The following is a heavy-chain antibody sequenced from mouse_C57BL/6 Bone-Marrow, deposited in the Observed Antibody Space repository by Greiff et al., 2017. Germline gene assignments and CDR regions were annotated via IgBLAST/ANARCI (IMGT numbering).Heavy chain of an antibody. CDR2: INPNNGGT. CDR1: GYTFTDYN. CDR3: ARAYDPWYFDV. J-gene: IGHJ1*03. V-gene: IGHV1-22*01. Sequence: EVKLMESGPELVKPGASVKMSCKASGYTFTDYNMHWVKQSHGKSLEWIGYINPNNGGTSYNQKFKGKATLTVNKSSSTAYMELRSLTSEDSAVYYCARAYDPWYFDVWGTGTTVTVSS. D-gene: IGHD6-5*01.